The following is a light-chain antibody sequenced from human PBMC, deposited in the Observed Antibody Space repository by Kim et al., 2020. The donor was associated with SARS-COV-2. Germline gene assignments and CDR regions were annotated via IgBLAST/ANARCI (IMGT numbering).Light chain of an antibody. V-gene: IGLV10-54*02. CDR3: SALDSSLSPV. J-gene: IGLJ3*02. CDR1: SNSVVNQG. Sequence: RQTATLTCTGKSNSVVNQGAAWLQQHQGHPPKLLSYKNNNRPSGISERFSSSRSGNTASLTITGLQPEDEADYYCSALDSSLSPVFGGGTQLTVL. CDR2: KNN.